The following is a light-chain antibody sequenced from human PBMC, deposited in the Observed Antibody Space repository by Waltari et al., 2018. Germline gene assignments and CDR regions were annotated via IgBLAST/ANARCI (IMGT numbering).Light chain of an antibody. V-gene: IGKV1-5*03. CDR3: QQYNRYST. Sequence: DIQVAPSPSTLSASVGSRVGITCRASQSVNSWLAWYQQKPGKAPKFLIYKASILESGVPSRFSGSGSGTEFTLTISNLQPDDFATYYCQQYNRYSTFGQGTKVELK. J-gene: IGKJ1*01. CDR1: QSVNSW. CDR2: KAS.